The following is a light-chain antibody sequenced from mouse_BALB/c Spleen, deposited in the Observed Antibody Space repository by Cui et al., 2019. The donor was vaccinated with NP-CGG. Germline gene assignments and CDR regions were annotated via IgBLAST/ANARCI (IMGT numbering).Light chain of an antibody. CDR2: GTN. V-gene: IGLV1*01. Sequence: VVTQESSLTTSPGETVTLTCRSSTGAVTTSNYANWVQEKPHHLFTGLIGGTNNRAPGVPARFSGSLIGDKAALTITGAQTEDEAIYFCALWYSNHWVFGGGTKLTVL. CDR1: TGAVTTSNY. CDR3: ALWYSNHWV. J-gene: IGLJ1*01.